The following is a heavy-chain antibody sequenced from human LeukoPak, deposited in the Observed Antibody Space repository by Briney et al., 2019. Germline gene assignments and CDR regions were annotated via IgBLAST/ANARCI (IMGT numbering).Heavy chain of an antibody. Sequence: SETLSLTCTVSGGSISSSSYYWGWIRQPPGKGLEWIGSIYYSGSTYYNPSLKSRVTISVDTSKNQFSLKLSSVTAADTAVYYCARDSYNWWWYFDYWGQGTLVTVSS. D-gene: IGHD2-8*02. CDR3: ARDSYNWWWYFDY. CDR2: IYYSGST. J-gene: IGHJ4*02. CDR1: GGSISSSSYY. V-gene: IGHV4-39*07.